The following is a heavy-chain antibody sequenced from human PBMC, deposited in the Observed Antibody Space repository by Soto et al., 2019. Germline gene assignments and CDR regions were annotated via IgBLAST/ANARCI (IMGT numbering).Heavy chain of an antibody. CDR2: IWYDGSNK. Sequence: GGSLRLSCAASGFTFSNYGMHWVRQAPGKGLEWVAVIWYDGSNKYYGDSVKGRFTISRDNSKNTLYLQMNSLRVEDTAVYYCARETNYYDSSGYFDYWGQGTQVPVSS. V-gene: IGHV3-33*01. D-gene: IGHD3-22*01. CDR1: GFTFSNYG. J-gene: IGHJ4*02. CDR3: ARETNYYDSSGYFDY.